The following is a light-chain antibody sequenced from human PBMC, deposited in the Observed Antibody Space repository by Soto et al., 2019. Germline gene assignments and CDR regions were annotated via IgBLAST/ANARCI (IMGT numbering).Light chain of an antibody. CDR1: QTISRW. Sequence: IQVTQSPSSLSASVGDRVTITCRASQTISRWLAWYQQKPGKAPRLLIYTASTLESGVPSRFSASGSGTEFTLTISSLHPDDFATYYCQEYNNYWTFGQGTKVDIK. J-gene: IGKJ1*01. V-gene: IGKV1-5*01. CDR2: TAS. CDR3: QEYNNYWT.